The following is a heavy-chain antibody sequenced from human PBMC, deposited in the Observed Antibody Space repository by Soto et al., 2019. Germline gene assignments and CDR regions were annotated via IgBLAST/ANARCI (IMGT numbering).Heavy chain of an antibody. V-gene: IGHV3-23*01. CDR1: GFTFNNYA. CDR3: AKDRMIAARLGRYYFDY. Sequence: GGSLRLSCAVSGFTFNNYAMTWVRLPPGKGLEWVSPISGSGASTYYADSVKGRFTISRDNPKNTLYLQMNSLRAEDTAVYYCAKDRMIAARLGRYYFDYWGQGTLVTVSS. D-gene: IGHD6-6*01. CDR2: ISGSGAST. J-gene: IGHJ4*02.